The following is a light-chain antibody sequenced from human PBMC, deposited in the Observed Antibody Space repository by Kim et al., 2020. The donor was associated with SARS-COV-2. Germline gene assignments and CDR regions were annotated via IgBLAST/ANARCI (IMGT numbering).Light chain of an antibody. J-gene: IGLJ2*01. CDR3: QVWDSSSDHVV. Sequence: PGKTASNTWGGNNMGSKSVHWYQQTPGQAPVLVVYDDSDRPSGIPERFSGSNSGNTATLTIRRVEAGDEADYYCQVWDSSSDHVVFGGGTQLTVL. CDR2: DDS. V-gene: IGLV3-21*03. CDR1: NMGSKS.